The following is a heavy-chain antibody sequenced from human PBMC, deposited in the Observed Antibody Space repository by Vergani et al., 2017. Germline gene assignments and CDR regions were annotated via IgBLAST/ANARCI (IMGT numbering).Heavy chain of an antibody. CDR2: IYYSGST. D-gene: IGHD2-8*01. V-gene: IGHV4-31*03. Sequence: QVQLQESGPGLVKPSQTLSLTCTVSGGSISSGGYYWSWIRQHPGKGLEWIGYIYYSGSTYYNPSLKSRVTISVDTSKNQFSLKLSSVTAADTAVYYCASLANTPSYCTNGVCYFFYYMDVWGKGTTVTVSS. J-gene: IGHJ6*03. CDR1: GGSISSGGYY. CDR3: ASLANTPSYCTNGVCYFFYYMDV.